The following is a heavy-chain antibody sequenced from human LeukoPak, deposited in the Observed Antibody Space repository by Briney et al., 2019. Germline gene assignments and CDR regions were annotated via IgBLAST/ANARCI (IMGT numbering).Heavy chain of an antibody. CDR1: GYTFTSYG. D-gene: IGHD3-9*01. CDR3: ARDGKYYDILTGYYDAFDI. Sequence: ASVKVSCKASGYTFTSYGISWVRQAPGQGLEWMGWISAYNGNTNYAQKLQGRVTMTTDTSTSTAYMELRSLRSDDTAVYYCARDGKYYDILTGYYDAFDIWGQGTMVTVSS. CDR2: ISAYNGNT. V-gene: IGHV1-18*01. J-gene: IGHJ3*02.